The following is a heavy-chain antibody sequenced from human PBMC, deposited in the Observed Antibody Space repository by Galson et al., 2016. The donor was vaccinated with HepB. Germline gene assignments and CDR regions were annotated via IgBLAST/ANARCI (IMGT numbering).Heavy chain of an antibody. Sequence: SLRLSCAASGFTFSDYFMSWVRQPPGKGLEWISFIGSSNSVTSYADSVRGRFTISRDNAKKSLFLELNSLRAEDTAVYYCYSYGMHVWGQGTLVTVSS. V-gene: IGHV3-11*06. J-gene: IGHJ6*02. CDR3: YSYGMHV. CDR2: IGSSNSVT. CDR1: GFTFSDYF.